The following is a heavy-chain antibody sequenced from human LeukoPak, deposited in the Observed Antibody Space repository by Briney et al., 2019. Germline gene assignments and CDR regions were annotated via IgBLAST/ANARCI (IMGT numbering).Heavy chain of an antibody. CDR1: GDSIRSSSYY. V-gene: IGHV4-39*01. D-gene: IGHD3-3*01. CDR3: ARQGRFSYFGMDV. Sequence: SETLSLTCSVSGDSIRSSSYYWGWIRQPPGKGLEWIGSIYYSGSTYYNPSLKNRATISVDTSKNQFSLKLTSLTAADTAVYYCARQGRFSYFGMDVWGQGTTVTVSS. J-gene: IGHJ6*02. CDR2: IYYSGST.